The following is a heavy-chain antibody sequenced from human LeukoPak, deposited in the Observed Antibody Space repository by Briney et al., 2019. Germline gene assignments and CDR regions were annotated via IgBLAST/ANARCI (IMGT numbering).Heavy chain of an antibody. V-gene: IGHV3-15*01. J-gene: IGHJ4*02. CDR2: IKSKTDGGTT. Sequence: PGGSLRLSCAASGFTFSNAWMSWVRQAPGKGLEWVGLIKSKTDGGTTDYAAPVKGRFTISRDDSKNTLYLQMDSLKTEDTAVYYCTTLSSRTKNDYWGQGTLVTVSS. D-gene: IGHD3-16*01. CDR1: GFTFSNAW. CDR3: TTLSSRTKNDY.